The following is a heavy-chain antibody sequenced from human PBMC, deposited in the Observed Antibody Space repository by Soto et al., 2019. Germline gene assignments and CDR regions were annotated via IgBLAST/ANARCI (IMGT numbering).Heavy chain of an antibody. D-gene: IGHD3-3*01. CDR3: GRVTNIISRFSSRFDP. V-gene: IGHV4-30-4*01. CDR2: IHNSGNI. J-gene: IGHJ5*02. CDR1: GGTISSGDYH. Sequence: QVQLQESGPGLVKPSQTLSLTCTVSGGTISSGDYHWSWIRQPPGKGLEWIGNIHNSGNIYYNPSLKSRLSISVDTSKNHFSLKLSSVTAADTAVYFCGRVTNIISRFSSRFDPWGQGTLVTVSS.